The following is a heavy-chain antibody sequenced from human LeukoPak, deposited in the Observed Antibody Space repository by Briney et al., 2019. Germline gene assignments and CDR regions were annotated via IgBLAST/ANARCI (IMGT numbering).Heavy chain of an antibody. V-gene: IGHV3-23*01. CDR3: ASNLNYYGSGSYYNAVDY. CDR2: ISGSGGST. J-gene: IGHJ4*02. Sequence: GGSLRLSCAASGFTFSSYAMSWVRQAPGKGPEWVSAISGSGGSTYYADSVKGRFTISRDNSKNTLYLQMNSLRAEDTAVYYCASNLNYYGSGSYYNAVDYWGQGTLVTVSS. CDR1: GFTFSSYA. D-gene: IGHD3-10*01.